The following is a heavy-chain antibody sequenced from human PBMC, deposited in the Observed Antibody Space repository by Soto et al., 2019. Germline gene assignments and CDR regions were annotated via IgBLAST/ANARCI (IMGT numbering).Heavy chain of an antibody. V-gene: IGHV4-4*07. CDR3: AREKYDFWSGYYLPY. J-gene: IGHJ4*02. D-gene: IGHD3-3*01. CDR1: CGSIISYY. CDR2: IYTSGST. Sequence: PSETLSLTCTFSCGSIISYYWSWIRQPAGKGLEWIGRIYTSGSTNYNPSLKSRVTMSVDTSKNQFSLKLSSVTAADTAVYYCAREKYDFWSGYYLPYWGQGTLVTVSS.